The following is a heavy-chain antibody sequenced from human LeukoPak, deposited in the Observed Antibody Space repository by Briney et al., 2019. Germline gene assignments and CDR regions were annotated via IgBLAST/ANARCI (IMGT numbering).Heavy chain of an antibody. CDR1: GGSFSGYY. V-gene: IGHV4-34*01. J-gene: IGHJ4*02. D-gene: IGHD3-3*01. Sequence: SETLSPTCAVYGGSFSGYYWSWIRQPPGKGLEWIGEINHSGSTNYNPSLKSRVTISVDTSKNQFSLKLSSVTAADTAVYYCARVQTRDFWSGYWGYYFDYWGQGTLVTVSS. CDR3: ARVQTRDFWSGYWGYYFDY. CDR2: INHSGST.